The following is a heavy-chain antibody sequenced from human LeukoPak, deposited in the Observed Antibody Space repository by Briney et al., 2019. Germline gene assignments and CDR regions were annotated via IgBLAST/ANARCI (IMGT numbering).Heavy chain of an antibody. CDR1: GGSISSGDYY. V-gene: IGHV4-30-4*08. CDR2: IYYSGST. Sequence: SQTLSLTCTVSGGSISSGDYYWSWIRQPPGKGLEWIGYIYYSGSTYYNPSLKSRVTISVDTSKNQFSLKLSSVTAADTGVYYCARVDLIVGATYFDYWGQGTLVTVSS. CDR3: ARVDLIVGATYFDY. D-gene: IGHD1-26*01. J-gene: IGHJ4*02.